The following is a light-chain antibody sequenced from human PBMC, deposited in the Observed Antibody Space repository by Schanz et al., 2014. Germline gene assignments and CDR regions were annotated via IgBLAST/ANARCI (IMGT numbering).Light chain of an antibody. J-gene: IGKJ3*01. Sequence: IVVTQSPGTLSLSPGERATLSCRASQSLNSGYLAWYQQKPGQAPRLLIYDASNRATGIPDRFSGSGSGTDFTLTISRLEPADFAVYYCQQYGSSPITFGPGTKVDIK. V-gene: IGKV3-20*01. CDR1: QSLNSGY. CDR2: DAS. CDR3: QQYGSSPIT.